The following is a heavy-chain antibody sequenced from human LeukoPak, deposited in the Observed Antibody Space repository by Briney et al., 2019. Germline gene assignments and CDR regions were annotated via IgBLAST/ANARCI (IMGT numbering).Heavy chain of an antibody. Sequence: SVKVSCKASGGTFSSYTISWVRQAPGQGLEWMGRIIPILCIANYAQKFQGRVTITADKSTSTAYMELSSLRSEDTAVYYCAIRPGEVDTAIAWGQGTLVTVSS. D-gene: IGHD5-18*01. CDR3: AIRPGEVDTAIA. V-gene: IGHV1-69*02. CDR2: IIPILCIA. J-gene: IGHJ4*02. CDR1: GGTFSSYT.